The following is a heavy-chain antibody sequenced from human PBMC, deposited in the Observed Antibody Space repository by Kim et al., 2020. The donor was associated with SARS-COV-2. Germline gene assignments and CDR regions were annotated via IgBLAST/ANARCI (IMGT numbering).Heavy chain of an antibody. V-gene: IGHV3-30*02. Sequence: GSDKYYADSVGGRFTISRDNSKNTLYLQMNSLRPEDTAVYYCAKHLFFDPWGQGTLVTVSS. CDR2: GSDK. J-gene: IGHJ5*02. CDR3: AKHLFFDP.